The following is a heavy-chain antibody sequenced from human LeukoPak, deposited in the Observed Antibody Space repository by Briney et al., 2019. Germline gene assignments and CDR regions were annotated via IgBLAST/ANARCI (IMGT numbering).Heavy chain of an antibody. V-gene: IGHV3-43D*03. J-gene: IGHJ4*02. CDR1: GFTFDDYA. CDR2: ISWDGGST. D-gene: IGHD5-18*01. Sequence: AGSLRLSCAASGFTFDDYAMHWVRQAPGKGLEWVSLISWDGGSTYYADSVKGRFTISRDNAKTSLYLQMNSLRAEDTAVYYCARDLSGVAGYTYGRGIDYWGQGTLVTVSS. CDR3: ARDLSGVAGYTYGRGIDY.